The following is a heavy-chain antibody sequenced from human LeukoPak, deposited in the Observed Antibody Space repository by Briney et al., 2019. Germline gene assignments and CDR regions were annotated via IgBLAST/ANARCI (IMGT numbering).Heavy chain of an antibody. CDR3: ARDASVPQHPDGFDY. CDR2: ISAYNGNT. Sequence: ASVKVSCKASGYTFTSYGISWVRQAPGQGLEWMGWISAYNGNTNYAQKLQGRVTMTRNTSISTAYMELSSLRSEDTAVYYCARDASVPQHPDGFDYWGQGTLVTVSS. J-gene: IGHJ4*02. CDR1: GYTFTSYG. V-gene: IGHV1-18*01. D-gene: IGHD6-13*01.